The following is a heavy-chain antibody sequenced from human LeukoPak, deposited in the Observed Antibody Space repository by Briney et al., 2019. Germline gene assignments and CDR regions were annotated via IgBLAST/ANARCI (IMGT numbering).Heavy chain of an antibody. CDR3: ARIRAGSWFFDY. V-gene: IGHV4-38-2*02. J-gene: IGHJ4*02. Sequence: SETLSLTCTVSGYSISSGYYWSWVRQPPRKGMEWIGSIYESGRAYYNPSLRTRVTISVDTSKNQFSLNLTSVTAADTAVFLCARIRAGSWFFDYWGQGTLVTVSS. CDR1: GYSISSGYY. CDR2: IYESGRA. D-gene: IGHD3-9*01.